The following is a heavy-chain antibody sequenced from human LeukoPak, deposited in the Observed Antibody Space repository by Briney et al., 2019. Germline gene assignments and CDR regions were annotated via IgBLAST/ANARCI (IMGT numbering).Heavy chain of an antibody. Sequence: ASVKVSCKASGYTFTSYYMHWVRQPPGQGLEWMGIINPSGGSTSYAQKFQGRVTMTRDTSTSTVYMELSSLRSEDTAVYYCARGPLTMIVVVNYFDYWGQGTLVTVSS. CDR3: ARGPLTMIVVVNYFDY. CDR1: GYTFTSYY. J-gene: IGHJ4*02. V-gene: IGHV1-46*01. CDR2: INPSGGST. D-gene: IGHD3-22*01.